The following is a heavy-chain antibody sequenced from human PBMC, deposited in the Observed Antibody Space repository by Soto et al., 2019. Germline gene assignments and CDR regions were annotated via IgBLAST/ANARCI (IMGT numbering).Heavy chain of an antibody. CDR1: VLTCTSYD. CDR3: AKEALYYGSGSSYFDY. Sequence: VRSRRLSCAAAVLTCTSYDMSWGRQAPGKGLEWVSAISGSGGSTYYADSVKGGFTISRDNSTNTRYLQMNSMRAEDTAVYYCAKEALYYGSGSSYFDYWGQGTLVTVSS. D-gene: IGHD3-10*01. J-gene: IGHJ4*02. V-gene: IGHV3-23*01. CDR2: ISGSGGST.